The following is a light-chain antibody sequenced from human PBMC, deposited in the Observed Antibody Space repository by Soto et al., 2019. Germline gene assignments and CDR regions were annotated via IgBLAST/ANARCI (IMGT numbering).Light chain of an antibody. Sequence: QSVLTQSPSASASLGASVKLTCTLSSGHSSYAIAWHQQQPEKGPRYLMKLNSDGSHSKGDGIPDRFSGSSSGAERYLTISSLQSEDEADYYWQTWGTGIGVFGGGTKLTVL. CDR3: QTWGTGIGV. CDR1: SGHSSYA. CDR2: LNSDGSH. V-gene: IGLV4-69*01. J-gene: IGLJ3*02.